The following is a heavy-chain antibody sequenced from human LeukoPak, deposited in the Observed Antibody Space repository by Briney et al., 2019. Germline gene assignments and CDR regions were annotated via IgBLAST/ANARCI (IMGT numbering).Heavy chain of an antibody. CDR2: INPNSGGT. Sequence: GASVKVSCKASGYTFTGYYMHWVRQAPGQGLEWMGWINPNSGGTNYVQKFQGRVTMTRDTSISTAYMELSRLRSDDTAVYYCARDYSSSWSMFDYWGQGTLVTVSS. V-gene: IGHV1-2*02. CDR1: GYTFTGYY. CDR3: ARDYSSSWSMFDY. D-gene: IGHD6-13*01. J-gene: IGHJ4*02.